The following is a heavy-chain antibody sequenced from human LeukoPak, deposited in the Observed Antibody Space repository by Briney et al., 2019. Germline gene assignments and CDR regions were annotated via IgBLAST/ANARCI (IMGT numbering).Heavy chain of an antibody. CDR1: GFTFSRYW. D-gene: IGHD5-18*01. V-gene: IGHV3-74*01. J-gene: IGHJ4*02. CDR2: INGDGTDT. Sequence: GGSLRLSCAASGFTFSRYWMHWVRQAPGEGLMWVSRINGDGTDTIYADSVRGRFTISRDNAENTLYLQMNNLRAEDTAVYYCARVGYTYGYVDFDYWGQGTLVTVSS. CDR3: ARVGYTYGYVDFDY.